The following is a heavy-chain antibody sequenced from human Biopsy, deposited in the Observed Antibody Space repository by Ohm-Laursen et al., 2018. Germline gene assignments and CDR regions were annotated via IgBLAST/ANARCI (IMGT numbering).Heavy chain of an antibody. V-gene: IGHV3-21*06. CDR2: ISASSSYI. Sequence: SLRLSCAASGVTLSGYGMNWVRQAPGKGLEWVSSISASSSYIYYEDSVKGRFTVSRDNTKNTLYLQMNSLRAADTAIYFCATELLPPGVGGPWLDSWGQGTPVTVSS. CDR3: ATELLPPGVGGPWLDS. D-gene: IGHD3-10*01. CDR1: GVTLSGYG. J-gene: IGHJ5*01.